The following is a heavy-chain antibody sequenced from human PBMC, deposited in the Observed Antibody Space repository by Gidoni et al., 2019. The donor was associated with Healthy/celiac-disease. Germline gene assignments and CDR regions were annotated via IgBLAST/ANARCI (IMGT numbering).Heavy chain of an antibody. V-gene: IGHV1-2*04. J-gene: IGHJ6*02. D-gene: IGHD5-12*01. CDR1: GYTFTGYY. CDR3: ARAKGRRDGYNPKSSYGMDV. Sequence: QVQLVQSGAEVKKPGASVKVSCKASGYTFTGYYMPWVRQAPGQGLEWMGWINPNSCGTNYAQKFQGWVTMTRDTSISTAYMELSRLRSDDTAVYYCARAKGRRDGYNPKSSYGMDVWGQGTTVTVSS. CDR2: INPNSCGT.